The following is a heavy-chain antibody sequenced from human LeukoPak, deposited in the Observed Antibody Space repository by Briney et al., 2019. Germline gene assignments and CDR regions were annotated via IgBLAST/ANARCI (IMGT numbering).Heavy chain of an antibody. CDR3: ARRLGGWFDP. CDR2: IFYSGST. J-gene: IGHJ5*02. V-gene: IGHV4-59*08. CDR1: GGAISSYY. Sequence: NTSETLSLTCTVSGGAISSYYWSWIRQPPGKGLEWIGYIFYSGSTNYNPSLKSRVTISVDTSQNQFSLKLSSVTAADTAVYYCARRLGGWFDPWGQGTLVTVSS. D-gene: IGHD3-16*01.